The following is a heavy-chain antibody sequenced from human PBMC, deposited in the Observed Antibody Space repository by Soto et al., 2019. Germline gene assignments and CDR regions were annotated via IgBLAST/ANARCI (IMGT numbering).Heavy chain of an antibody. Sequence: EVPVVESGGGLVQPGGSLRLSCAASGFTVSNNYMTWVRQAPGKGLEWVSLIYSRGGTDYADSVKGRFTISRDNSKNMVYLQMNSLRVEATAVYYCARGGSGSQTVGYWGQGARVTVSS. D-gene: IGHD1-26*01. J-gene: IGHJ4*02. CDR1: GFTVSNNY. V-gene: IGHV3-66*01. CDR2: IYSRGGT. CDR3: ARGGSGSQTVGY.